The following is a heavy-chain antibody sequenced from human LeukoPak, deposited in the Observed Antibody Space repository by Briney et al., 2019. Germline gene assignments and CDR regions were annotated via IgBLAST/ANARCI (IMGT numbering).Heavy chain of an antibody. CDR2: IYYSGST. V-gene: IGHV4-61*01. CDR3: ARRTYYYDSSGYYFDY. D-gene: IGHD3-22*01. J-gene: IGHJ4*02. CDR1: DGSVSSGSYY. Sequence: SETLSLTRTVSDGSVSSGSYYWSWIRQPPGKGLEWIGYIYYSGSTNYNPSLKSRVTISVDTSKNQFSLKLGSVTAADTAVYYCARRTYYYDSSGYYFDYWGQGTLVTVSS.